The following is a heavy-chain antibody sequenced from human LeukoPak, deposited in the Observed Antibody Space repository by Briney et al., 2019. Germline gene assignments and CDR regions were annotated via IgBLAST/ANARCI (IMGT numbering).Heavy chain of an antibody. D-gene: IGHD2-8*02. CDR2: INPNNGDT. CDR3: ARGGGVSGLDP. J-gene: IGHJ5*02. Sequence: ASVKVSCKASGYTFTGDWMHWVRQAPGQGLEWMGWINPNNGDTSYARRFQGRVTVTRDTSISSAYMELIRLTSDDTAVYYCARGGGVSGLDPWGQGTLVTVSS. V-gene: IGHV1-2*02. CDR1: GYTFTGDW.